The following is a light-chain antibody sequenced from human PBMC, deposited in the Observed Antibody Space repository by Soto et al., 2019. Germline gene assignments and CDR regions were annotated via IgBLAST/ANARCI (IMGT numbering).Light chain of an antibody. Sequence: QSALTQPASLSGSPGQSITISCTGTSSDVGGYNYVSWYQQHPGKAPKLMIYDVSNRPSGVSNRFSGSKSGNTASLTISGLQAEDEADYYCSSYTSSSPLYVFGTGTKVTVL. CDR2: DVS. J-gene: IGLJ1*01. V-gene: IGLV2-14*01. CDR3: SSYTSSSPLYV. CDR1: SSDVGGYNY.